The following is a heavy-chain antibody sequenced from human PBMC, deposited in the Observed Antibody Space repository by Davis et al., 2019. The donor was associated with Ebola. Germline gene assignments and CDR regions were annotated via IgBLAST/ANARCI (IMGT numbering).Heavy chain of an antibody. CDR3: ARLFGVIPVFDY. V-gene: IGHV3-33*07. D-gene: IGHD3-3*01. CDR2: IWYDGSNQ. CDR1: GFIFSNYG. J-gene: IGHJ4*02. Sequence: GGSLRLSCAASGFIFSNYGMYWVRQAPGKGLEWVAVIWYDGSNQYYGDSVKGRFTISRDNSKNALYLQMNSLTADDTAVYYCARLFGVIPVFDYWGQGTLVTVSS.